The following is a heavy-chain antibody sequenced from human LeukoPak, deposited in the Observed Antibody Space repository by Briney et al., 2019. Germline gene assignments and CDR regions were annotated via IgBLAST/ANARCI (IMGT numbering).Heavy chain of an antibody. Sequence: GGSLRLSCAASGFIFSNYSMNWVRQAPGKGLEWVANIKQDGSEKYYVDSVKGRFTISRDNAKNSLYLQMKSLRAEDTAVYYCARDQITMLRGVIIKDYYYYYMDVWGKGTTVTVSS. CDR2: IKQDGSEK. V-gene: IGHV3-7*01. CDR1: GFIFSNYS. D-gene: IGHD3-10*01. CDR3: ARDQITMLRGVIIKDYYYYYMDV. J-gene: IGHJ6*03.